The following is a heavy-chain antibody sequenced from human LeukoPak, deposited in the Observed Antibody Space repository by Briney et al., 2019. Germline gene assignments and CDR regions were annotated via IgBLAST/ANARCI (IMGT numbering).Heavy chain of an antibody. V-gene: IGHV3-23*01. CDR1: ALTSINSA. D-gene: IGHD3-10*01. CDR2: IGGSSGRT. Sequence: PGRCLSPSCAPSALTSINSAIKWVRHPQGRGLGWVSAIGGSSGRTYYADSVKGRVTISRDNSKYAVYLQMSSLRAEDTGVYYCAKGVYESGSSPLDYWGQGTLVTVCS. J-gene: IGHJ4*02. CDR3: AKGVYESGSSPLDY.